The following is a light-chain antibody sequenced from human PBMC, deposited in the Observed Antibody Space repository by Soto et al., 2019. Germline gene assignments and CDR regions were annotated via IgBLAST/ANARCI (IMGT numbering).Light chain of an antibody. CDR1: ETVSSSF. CDR3: QQCGTSPKT. J-gene: IGKJ1*01. V-gene: IGKV3-20*01. Sequence: EIVLTQSPGTLSLSPGERATLSCRASETVSSSFLAWYQQKPGQAPRLLIYGASSRATGIPDRFSGSGSGTDFTRTTSRLEHEDFAVYYCQQCGTSPKTFGQGTRVEIK. CDR2: GAS.